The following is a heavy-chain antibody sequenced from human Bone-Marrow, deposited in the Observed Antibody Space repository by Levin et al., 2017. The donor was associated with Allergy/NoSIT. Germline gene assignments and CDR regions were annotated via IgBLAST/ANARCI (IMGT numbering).Heavy chain of an antibody. J-gene: IGHJ4*02. CDR1: GFTFSSLA. CDR2: IGSSGAST. Sequence: QAGGSLRLSCAASGFTFSSLAMSWVRQAPGKGLEWVSTIGSSGASTYYADSVKGRFTISRDNGRDIVYLQMNSLGVDDTALYYCAKGEDTSLSQFAYWGQGARVTVSS. V-gene: IGHV3-23*01. CDR3: AKGEDTSLSQFAY. D-gene: IGHD3-16*02.